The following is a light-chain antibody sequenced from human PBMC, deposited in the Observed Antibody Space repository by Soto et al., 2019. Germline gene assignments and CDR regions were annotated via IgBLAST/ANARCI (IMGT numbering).Light chain of an antibody. CDR1: QTIRSS. J-gene: IGKJ2*01. Sequence: IQLTQSPSTLSASVGERVTVTCRASQTIRSSLAWYQQKPGKAPNLLIYKASSLHSGVPSRFSGSGSGTEFTLTISSLPPDDFATYYCQQYTQYPYTFGQGTKLEIK. V-gene: IGKV1-5*03. CDR3: QQYTQYPYT. CDR2: KAS.